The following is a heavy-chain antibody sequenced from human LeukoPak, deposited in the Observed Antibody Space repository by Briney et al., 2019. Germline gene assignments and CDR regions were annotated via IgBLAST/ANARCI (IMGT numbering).Heavy chain of an antibody. Sequence: PGGSLRLSCVASGFTFSNYAMHWVRQAPGKGLEYVSGISSNGGRPYYENSVKGRFIISRDNSKNTLYLQMGSLRAEDMAVYYCAREELLFFGELRGPYFDYWGQGTLVTVSS. V-gene: IGHV3-64*01. CDR1: GFTFSNYA. D-gene: IGHD3-10*01. J-gene: IGHJ4*02. CDR2: ISSNGGRP. CDR3: AREELLFFGELRGPYFDY.